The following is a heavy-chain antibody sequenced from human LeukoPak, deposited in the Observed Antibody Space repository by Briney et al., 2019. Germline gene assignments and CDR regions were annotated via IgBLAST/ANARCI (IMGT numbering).Heavy chain of an antibody. CDR2: IYHSGST. J-gene: IGHJ5*02. D-gene: IGHD2-2*01. V-gene: IGHV4-30-2*01. CDR1: GGSISSGGYY. CDR3: ARDRQYQSGWFDP. Sequence: PSQTLSLTRTVSGGSISSGGYYWSWIRQPPGKGLEWIGYIYHSGSTYYNPSLKSRVTISVDRSKNQFSLKLSSVTAADTAVYYCARDRQYQSGWFDPWGQGTLVTVSS.